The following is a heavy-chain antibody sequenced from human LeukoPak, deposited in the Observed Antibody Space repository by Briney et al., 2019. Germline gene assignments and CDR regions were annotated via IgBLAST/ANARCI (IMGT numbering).Heavy chain of an antibody. Sequence: GGSLRLSCAASGFTFSSYAMSWVRQAPGKGLEWVSAISGSGGSTYYADSVKGRFTNSRDNSKNTLYLQMNSLRAEDTAVYYCANGVSADYRLYGDYDPYYFDYWGQGTLVTVSS. J-gene: IGHJ4*02. CDR3: ANGVSADYRLYGDYDPYYFDY. CDR2: ISGSGGST. D-gene: IGHD4-17*01. CDR1: GFTFSSYA. V-gene: IGHV3-23*01.